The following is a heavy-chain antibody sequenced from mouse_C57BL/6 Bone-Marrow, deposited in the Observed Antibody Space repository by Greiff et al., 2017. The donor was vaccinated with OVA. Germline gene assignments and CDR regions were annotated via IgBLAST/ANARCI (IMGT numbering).Heavy chain of an antibody. V-gene: IGHV1-15*01. D-gene: IGHD1-1*01. CDR1: GYTFTDYE. CDR2: IDSETGGT. Sequence: VQRVESGAELVRPGASVTLSCKASGYTFTDYEMHWVKQTPVHGLEWIGAIDSETGGTAYNQKFKGKAILTADKSSSTAYMELRSLTSEDSAVYYCTRSHYYGSPYWYFDVWGTGTTVTVSS. J-gene: IGHJ1*03. CDR3: TRSHYYGSPYWYFDV.